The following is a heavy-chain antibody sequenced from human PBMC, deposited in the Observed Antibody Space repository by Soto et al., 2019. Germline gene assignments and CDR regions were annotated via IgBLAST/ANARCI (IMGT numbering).Heavy chain of an antibody. CDR3: AREKGDYYDSSGYYTRSSGLDY. D-gene: IGHD3-22*01. J-gene: IGHJ4*02. CDR2: IIPIFGTA. Sequence: SVKVSCKASGGTFSSYAISWVRQAPGQGLEWMGGIIPIFGTANYAQKFQGRVTITADKSTSTAYMELSSLRSEDTAVYYCAREKGDYYDSSGYYTRSSGLDYWGQGTLVTVSS. V-gene: IGHV1-69*06. CDR1: GGTFSSYA.